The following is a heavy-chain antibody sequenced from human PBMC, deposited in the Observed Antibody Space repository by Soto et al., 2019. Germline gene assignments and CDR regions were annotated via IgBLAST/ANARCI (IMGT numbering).Heavy chain of an antibody. CDR3: ARRRKDVYNYGSTFDY. CDR2: ISSTGKYI. CDR1: GFTFSNYT. D-gene: IGHD5-12*01. V-gene: IGHV3-21*01. J-gene: IGHJ4*02. Sequence: GGSLRLSCAVSGFTFSNYTMNWVRQTLGKGLEWVSSISSTGKYIYYADSMEGRFSISRDNAKNSLYLQMNSLRAEDTAVYFCARRRKDVYNYGSTFDYWGQGTLVTSPQ.